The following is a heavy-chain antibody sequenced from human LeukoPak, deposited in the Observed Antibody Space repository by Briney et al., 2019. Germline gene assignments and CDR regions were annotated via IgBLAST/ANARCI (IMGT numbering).Heavy chain of an antibody. CDR2: INPNSGGT. CDR3: ARLKRDTAMVFNWFDP. D-gene: IGHD5-18*01. Sequence: ASVKVSCKASGYTFTGYYMHWVRQAPGQGLEWMGWINPNSGGTNYAQKFQGRVTMTRDTSISTAYMELSRLRSDDTAVYYCARLKRDTAMVFNWFDPWGQGTLVTVSS. CDR1: GYTFTGYY. J-gene: IGHJ5*02. V-gene: IGHV1-2*02.